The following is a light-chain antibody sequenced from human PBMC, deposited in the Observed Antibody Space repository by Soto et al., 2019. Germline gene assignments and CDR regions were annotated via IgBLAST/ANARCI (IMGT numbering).Light chain of an antibody. CDR1: QTISRN. V-gene: IGKV1-39*01. J-gene: IGKJ5*01. CDR3: QQCDSIPLT. Sequence: DIQMTQSPSSLSASVGDRVTIPCRASQTISRNLNWYQQKPGKAPKLLIYAASSLQSGVPSRFSGSGSGADFTLAISSLQPEDFATYYCQQCDSIPLTFGQGTPLEIK. CDR2: AAS.